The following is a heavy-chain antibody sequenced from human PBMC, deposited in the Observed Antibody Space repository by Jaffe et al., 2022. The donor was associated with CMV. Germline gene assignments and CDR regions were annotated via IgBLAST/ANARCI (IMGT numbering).Heavy chain of an antibody. Sequence: QVQLVQSGAEVMKPGASVKVSCKASGYTFTNYAMHWVRQAPGQRLEWMGWINAGNGNTKYSQKFQGRVTITRDTSASTAYMELSSLRSEDTAVYYCASDGPGELRSWGQGTLVTVSS. CDR1: GYTFTNYA. V-gene: IGHV1-3*01. D-gene: IGHD1-26*01. CDR2: INAGNGNT. J-gene: IGHJ4*02. CDR3: ASDGPGELRS.